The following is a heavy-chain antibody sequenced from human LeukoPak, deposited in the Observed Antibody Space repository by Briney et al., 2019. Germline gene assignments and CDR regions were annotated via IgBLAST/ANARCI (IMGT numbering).Heavy chain of an antibody. J-gene: IGHJ5*02. CDR3: AREDDLGNWFDP. CDR1: GHTFTSYG. V-gene: IGHV1-18*01. Sequence: ASVKVSCKASGHTFTSYGISWVRQAPGQGLEWMGWISAYNGNTNYAQKLQGRVTMTTDTSTSTAYMELRSLRSDDTAVYYCAREDDLGNWFDPWGQGTLVTVSS. D-gene: IGHD3-16*01. CDR2: ISAYNGNT.